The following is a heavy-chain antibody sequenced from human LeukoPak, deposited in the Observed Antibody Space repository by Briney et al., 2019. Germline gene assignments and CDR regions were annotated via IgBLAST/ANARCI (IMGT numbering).Heavy chain of an antibody. CDR2: INSDGSST. CDR3: ARGGYYENYPYI. Sequence: GGSLRLSCAASGFSFSSYEMNWVRQAPGKGLVWVSRINSDGSSTSYADSVKGRFTISRDNAKNTLYLQMNSLRAEDTAVYYCARGGYYENYPYIWGQGTLVTVSS. D-gene: IGHD3-22*01. CDR1: GFSFSSYE. J-gene: IGHJ4*02. V-gene: IGHV3-74*01.